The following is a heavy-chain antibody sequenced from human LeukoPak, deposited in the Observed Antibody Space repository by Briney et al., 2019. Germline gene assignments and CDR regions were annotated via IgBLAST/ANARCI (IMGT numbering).Heavy chain of an antibody. V-gene: IGHV4-59*01. D-gene: IGHD2-2*01. Sequence: SETPSLTCTVSGGSISSYYWSWIRQPPGKGLEWIGYIYYSGGTNYNPSLKSRVTISVDTSKNQFSLKLSSVTAADTAVYYCARYVVVPAAELNDAFDTWGQGTMVTVSS. CDR3: ARYVVVPAAELNDAFDT. J-gene: IGHJ3*02. CDR1: GGSISSYY. CDR2: IYYSGGT.